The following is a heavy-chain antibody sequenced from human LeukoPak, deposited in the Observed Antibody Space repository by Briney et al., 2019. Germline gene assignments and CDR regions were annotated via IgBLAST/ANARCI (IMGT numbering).Heavy chain of an antibody. J-gene: IGHJ4*02. CDR2: ISGSGGST. D-gene: IGHD3-3*01. CDR1: GFTFSNYA. V-gene: IGHV3-23*01. CDR3: AKDLLRFLEWLLPYFDY. Sequence: GGSLRLSCAASGFTFSNYAMSWVRQAPGKGLEWVSAISGSGGSTYYADSVKGRFTISRDNSKNTLYLQMNSLRAEDTAVYYCAKDLLRFLEWLLPYFDYWGQGTLVTVSS.